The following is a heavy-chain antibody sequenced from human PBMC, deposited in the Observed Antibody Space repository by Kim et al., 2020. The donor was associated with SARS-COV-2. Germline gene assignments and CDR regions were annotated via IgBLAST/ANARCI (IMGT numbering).Heavy chain of an antibody. V-gene: IGHV4-39*01. CDR3: ARHFRGTSIRFLVQYHFES. D-gene: IGHD3-3*01. Sequence: SETLSLTCTVSGGSISSSGYYWGRIRQPPGQGLVWIGSVYYTGATYYAPSLKSRVTISVDTSKNQFSLTLNSATAAGPAVYDCARHFRGTSIRFLVQYHFESWGQRTLVTVSS. J-gene: IGHJ4*02. CDR1: GGSISSSGYY. CDR2: VYYTGAT.